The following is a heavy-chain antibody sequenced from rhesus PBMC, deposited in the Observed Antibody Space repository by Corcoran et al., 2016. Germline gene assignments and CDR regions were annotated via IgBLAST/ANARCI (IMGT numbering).Heavy chain of an antibody. CDR3: VTGVSLFDY. CDR1: GFSLPTRGMG. CDR2: ISWDDDK. J-gene: IGHJ4*01. Sequence: QVTLTESGPALVKPTQTLTLTCPFSGFSLPTRGMGVGWIRQPPGKALEGLALISWDDDKRYSTSLKSRLTISKDTSKNQVVLTMTNRDPVDTATYYCVTGVSLFDYWGQGVLVTVSS. V-gene: IGHV2-174*01.